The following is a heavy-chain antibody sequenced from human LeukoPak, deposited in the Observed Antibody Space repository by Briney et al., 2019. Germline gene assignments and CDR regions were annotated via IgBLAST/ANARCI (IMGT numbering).Heavy chain of an antibody. CDR3: ARAQTPSWFDR. V-gene: IGHV4-4*07. Sequence: PSETLSLTCTVSGGSIDNYYWSWIRQPAGKGLEWVGRVYSAGAIYTPSLKSRVSISLHTSKNQVSLKVTSVSAADTAVYFCARAQTPSWFDRWGKGILVTVSS. J-gene: IGHJ5*02. CDR2: VYSAGA. CDR1: GGSIDNYY.